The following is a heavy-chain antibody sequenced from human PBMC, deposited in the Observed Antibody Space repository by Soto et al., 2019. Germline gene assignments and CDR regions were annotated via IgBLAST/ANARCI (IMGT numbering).Heavy chain of an antibody. CDR3: TRGGGWLTDY. V-gene: IGHV4-59*01. D-gene: IGHD2-15*01. Sequence: QVQLHESGPRRVKPSETLSLTYTVSGGSLRGYYWSWIRQPPGKSLEWIGNLHYTGTSNHNPSLRSRVTMSLDTSTNQFSLKLSSVTAADTAFYYCTRGGGWLTDYWGQGTLVTVSS. CDR1: GGSLRGYY. CDR2: LHYTGTS. J-gene: IGHJ4*02.